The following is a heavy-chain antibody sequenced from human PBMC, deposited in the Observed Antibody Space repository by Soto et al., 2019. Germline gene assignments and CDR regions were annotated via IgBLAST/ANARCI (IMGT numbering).Heavy chain of an antibody. CDR3: AKDRRPNYYYGMDV. V-gene: IGHV3-30*18. Sequence: QVQLVESGGGVVQPGRSLRLSCAASGFTFSSYGMHWVRQAPGKGLEWVAVISEDGSSKYYADSVKGRVTISRDNSKNTLYLQMNSLRAEDTAVYYCAKDRRPNYYYGMDVWGQGTTVTVSS. J-gene: IGHJ6*02. D-gene: IGHD6-25*01. CDR1: GFTFSSYG. CDR2: ISEDGSSK.